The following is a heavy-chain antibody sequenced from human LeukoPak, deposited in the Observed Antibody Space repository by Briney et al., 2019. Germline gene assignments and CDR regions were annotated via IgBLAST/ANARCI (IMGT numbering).Heavy chain of an antibody. Sequence: SETLSLTCAAYGGSFSGYYWSWIRQPPGNGLEWIGEINHSGSTNYNPSLKSRVTISVDTSKNQFSLKLSSVTAADTAVYYCARFALYYYGSGSLNAYYFDYWGQGTLVTVSS. CDR2: INHSGST. CDR1: GGSFSGYY. V-gene: IGHV4-34*01. J-gene: IGHJ4*02. CDR3: ARFALYYYGSGSLNAYYFDY. D-gene: IGHD3-10*01.